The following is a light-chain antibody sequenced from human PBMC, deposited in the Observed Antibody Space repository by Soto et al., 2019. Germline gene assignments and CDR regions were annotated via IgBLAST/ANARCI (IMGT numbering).Light chain of an antibody. J-gene: IGKJ3*01. Sequence: DIVMTQYQLSLPVTPGEPASISCRSSQSLLHSNGYNYLDWYLQKPGQSPQLLIYLGSNRSSGVPDRFSGSGSGTDFTLKISRVEAEDVGVYYWMQVVFTFGP. CDR3: MQVVFT. CDR2: LGS. V-gene: IGKV2-28*01. CDR1: QSLLHSNGYNY.